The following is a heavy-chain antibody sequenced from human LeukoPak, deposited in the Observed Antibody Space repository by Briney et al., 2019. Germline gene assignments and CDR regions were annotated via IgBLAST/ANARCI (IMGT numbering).Heavy chain of an antibody. V-gene: IGHV4-39*07. CDR2: IYYSGST. D-gene: IGHD3-3*01. CDR3: ARGGLEWLIFDY. J-gene: IGHJ4*02. Sequence: SETLSLTCIVSGGSISSGYYWGWIRQPPGKGLEWIGSIYYSGSTYYNPSLKSRVTISVDTSKNQFSLKLSSVTAADTAVYYCARGGLEWLIFDYWGQGTLVTVSS. CDR1: GGSISSGYY.